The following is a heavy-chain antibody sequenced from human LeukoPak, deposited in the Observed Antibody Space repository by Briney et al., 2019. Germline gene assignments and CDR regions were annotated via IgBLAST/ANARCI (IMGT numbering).Heavy chain of an antibody. CDR2: INHSGST. D-gene: IGHD3-10*01. J-gene: IGHJ5*02. CDR3: ARGRITMVRGVRFDP. V-gene: IGHV4-34*01. Sequence: PSETLSLTCAVYGVSFSGYYWSWIRQPPGKGLEWVGEINHSGSTNYNPSLKSRVTISVDTSKNQFSLKLSSVTAADTAVYYCARGRITMVRGVRFDPWGQGTLVTVSS. CDR1: GVSFSGYY.